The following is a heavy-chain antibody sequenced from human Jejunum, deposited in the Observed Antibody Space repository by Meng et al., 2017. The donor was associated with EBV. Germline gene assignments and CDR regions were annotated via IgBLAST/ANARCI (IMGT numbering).Heavy chain of an antibody. D-gene: IGHD6-6*01. V-gene: IGHV3-21*01. CDR1: GFTFNSYT. CDR2: ISSSSTYI. CDR3: ARDRETYSSSQADY. Sequence: EVQLVESGGGLVKPGGSXXLSCAASGFTFNSYTMNWVRQAPGKGLEWVSSISSSSTYIYYADSVKGRFTISRDNAKNSLYLQMNSLRADDTAVYYCARDRETYSSSQADYWGQGTRVTVSS. J-gene: IGHJ4*02.